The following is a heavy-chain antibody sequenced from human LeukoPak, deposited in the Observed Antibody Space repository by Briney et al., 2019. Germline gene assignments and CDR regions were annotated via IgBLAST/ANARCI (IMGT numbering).Heavy chain of an antibody. CDR3: ASSNWAWVVVA. V-gene: IGHV4-34*01. D-gene: IGHD2-21*01. CDR1: GGSFSGYY. CDR2: INHSGST. J-gene: IGHJ4*02. Sequence: SETLSLTCAVYGGSFSGYYWSWIRQPPGKGLEWIGEINHSGSTNYNPSLKSRITISVDTSKNQSSLKLSSVTAADTAVYYCASSNWAWVVVAWGQGTLVTVSS.